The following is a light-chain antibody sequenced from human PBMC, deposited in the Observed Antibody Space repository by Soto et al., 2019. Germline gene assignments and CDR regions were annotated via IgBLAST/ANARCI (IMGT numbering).Light chain of an antibody. CDR3: QQYKT. CDR2: DAF. Sequence: EIVLTQSPGTLSLSPGERATLSCRASQSVSTSYVAWYQQKFGQAPRLLIYDAFSRATGIPDRFSASGSGTDFTFTISRLEPEDFAVYYCQQYKTFGQGTMVDIK. CDR1: QSVSTSY. J-gene: IGKJ1*01. V-gene: IGKV3-20*01.